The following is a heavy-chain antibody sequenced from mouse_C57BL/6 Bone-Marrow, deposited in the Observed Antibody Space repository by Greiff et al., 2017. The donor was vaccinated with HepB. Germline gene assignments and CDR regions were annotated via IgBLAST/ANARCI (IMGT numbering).Heavy chain of an antibody. V-gene: IGHV1-64*01. J-gene: IGHJ2*01. Sequence: QGQRRQPGAGRGKPGAAGGGAGEGSGYTVGGYGMHGVKRRPGQGLEWIGMIHPNSGSTNYNEKFKSKATLTVDKSSSTAYMQLSSLTSEDSAVYYCARRLGLDYWGQGTTLTVSS. D-gene: IGHD4-1*01. CDR2: IHPNSGST. CDR1: GYTVGGYG. CDR3: ARRLGLDY.